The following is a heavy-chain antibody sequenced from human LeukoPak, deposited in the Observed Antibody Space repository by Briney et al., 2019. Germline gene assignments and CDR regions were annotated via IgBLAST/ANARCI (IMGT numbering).Heavy chain of an antibody. Sequence: PGGSLRLSCAASGFTFSSNVMIWVRQAPGKGLEWVSAISGSGGSTYYADSVKGRFTISRDNSKNTLYLQMNSLRAEDTAVYYCAKVNGWSSSWGSMDVWGKGTTVTVSS. J-gene: IGHJ6*03. V-gene: IGHV3-23*01. D-gene: IGHD6-13*01. CDR3: AKVNGWSSSWGSMDV. CDR2: ISGSGGST. CDR1: GFTFSSNV.